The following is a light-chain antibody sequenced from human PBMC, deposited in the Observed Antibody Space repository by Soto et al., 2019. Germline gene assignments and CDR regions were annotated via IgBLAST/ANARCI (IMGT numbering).Light chain of an antibody. Sequence: DIQMTQFPSSLSASVGDRVTIACRASQSISNHLNWYQHKLGKAPKLLISTKSTLQTGVPSRFSGSGYGTDFTLTISSLQPEDFATYYCQQTYRTVTFGQGTKVAIK. CDR2: TKS. V-gene: IGKV1-39*01. J-gene: IGKJ1*01. CDR3: QQTYRTVT. CDR1: QSISNH.